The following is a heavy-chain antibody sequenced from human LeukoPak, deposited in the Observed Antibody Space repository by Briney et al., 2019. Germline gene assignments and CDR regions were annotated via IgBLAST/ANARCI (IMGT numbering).Heavy chain of an antibody. V-gene: IGHV1-69*01. D-gene: IGHD3-22*01. CDR3: ARGHYDSSGYYYT. CDR1: GGTFISYA. CDR2: IIPIFGTA. Sequence: SVKVSCKASGGTFISYAISWVRQAPGQGLEWMGGIIPIFGTANYAQKFQGRVTITADESTSTAYMELSSLRSEDTAVYYCARGHYDSSGYYYTWGQGTLVTVSS. J-gene: IGHJ5*02.